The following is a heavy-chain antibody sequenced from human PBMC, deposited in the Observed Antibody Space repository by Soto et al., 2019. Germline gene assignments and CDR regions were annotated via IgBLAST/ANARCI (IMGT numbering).Heavy chain of an antibody. V-gene: IGHV3-23*01. D-gene: IGHD2-2*01. CDR3: AKGPYCSSTSCPRAYYYYYYMDV. J-gene: IGHJ6*03. Sequence: GGSLRLSCAASGFTFSSYAMSWVRQAPGKGLEWVSAISGSGGSTYYADSVKGRFPISRDNSKNTLYLQMNSLRAEDTAVYYCAKGPYCSSTSCPRAYYYYYYMDVWGKGTTVTVSS. CDR1: GFTFSSYA. CDR2: ISGSGGST.